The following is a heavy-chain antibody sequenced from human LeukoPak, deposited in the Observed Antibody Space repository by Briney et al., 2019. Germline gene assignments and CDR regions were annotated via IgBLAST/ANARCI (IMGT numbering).Heavy chain of an antibody. CDR2: IGTAGDT. D-gene: IGHD1-26*01. J-gene: IGHJ3*02. CDR1: GFTFSSYD. CDR3: ARDWMGGAFDI. Sequence: GGSLRLSCAASGFTFSSYDMHWVRQATGKGLEWVSAIGTAGDTYYPGSVKGRFTISRENAKNSLYLQMNSLRAGDTAVYYCARDWMGGAFDIWGQGTMVTVSS. V-gene: IGHV3-13*01.